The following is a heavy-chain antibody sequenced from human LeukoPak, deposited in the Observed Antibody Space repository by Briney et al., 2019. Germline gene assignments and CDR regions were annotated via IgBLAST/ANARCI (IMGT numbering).Heavy chain of an antibody. CDR3: ARVVVVRGVIPSSPMDY. J-gene: IGHJ4*02. Sequence: GGSLILSCAASGFTFSSYSMNWVRQAPGKGLEWVSSISSSRSFIYYADSVKGRFTISRDNAKNSLYLQMNSLRAEDTAVYYCARVVVVRGVIPSSPMDYWGQGTLVTVSS. V-gene: IGHV3-21*01. CDR2: ISSSRSFI. CDR1: GFTFSSYS. D-gene: IGHD3-10*01.